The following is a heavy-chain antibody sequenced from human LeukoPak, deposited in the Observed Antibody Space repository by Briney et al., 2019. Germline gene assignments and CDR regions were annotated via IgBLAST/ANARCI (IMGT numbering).Heavy chain of an antibody. D-gene: IGHD3-22*01. CDR1: GFTVSSNY. CDR2: IYSGGST. V-gene: IGHV3-66*01. J-gene: IGHJ3*02. CDR3: ARDRDPGYNDSSGYRRVNAFDI. Sequence: GGSLRLSCAASGFTVSSNYMSWVRQAPGKGLEWVSVIYSGGSTYYADSVKGRFTISRDNSKNTLYLQMNSLRAEDTAVYYCARDRDPGYNDSSGYRRVNAFDIWGQGTMVTVSS.